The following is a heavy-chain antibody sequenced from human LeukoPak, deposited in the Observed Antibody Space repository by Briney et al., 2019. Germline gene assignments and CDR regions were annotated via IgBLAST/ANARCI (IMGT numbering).Heavy chain of an antibody. CDR3: ARALKYYDFWSGPPEGYYYYMDV. CDR2: IYYSGST. V-gene: IGHV4-31*03. J-gene: IGHJ6*03. D-gene: IGHD3-3*01. Sequence: SETLSLTCTVSGGSISSGGYYWSWIRQHPGKGLEWIGYIYYSGSTYYNPSLKSRVTISVDTSKNQFSLKLSSVTAADTAVYYCARALKYYDFWSGPPEGYYYYMDVWGKGTTVTVSS. CDR1: GGSISSGGYY.